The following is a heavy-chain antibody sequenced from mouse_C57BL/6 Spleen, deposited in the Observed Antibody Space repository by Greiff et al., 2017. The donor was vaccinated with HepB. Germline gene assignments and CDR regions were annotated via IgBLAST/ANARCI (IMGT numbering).Heavy chain of an antibody. Sequence: QVQLQQPGAELVKPGASVKLSCKASGYTFTSYWMHWVKQRPGRGLEWIGRIDPNSGGTKYNEKFKSKATLTVDKPSSTAYMQLSSLTSEDSAVYDCARSEESLGDYYAMDYWGQGTSVTVSS. J-gene: IGHJ4*01. D-gene: IGHD4-1*01. V-gene: IGHV1-72*01. CDR2: IDPNSGGT. CDR1: GYTFTSYW. CDR3: ARSEESLGDYYAMDY.